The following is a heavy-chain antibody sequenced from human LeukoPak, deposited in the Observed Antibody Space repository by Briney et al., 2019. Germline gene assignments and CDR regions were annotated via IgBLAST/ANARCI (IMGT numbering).Heavy chain of an antibody. D-gene: IGHD2-2*01. CDR2: IYWNDDK. CDR1: GFSLSTSGVG. Sequence: SGPTLVNPTQTLTLTCTFSGFSLSTSGVGVGWIRQPPGKALEWLALIYWNDDKRYSPSLKSRLTITKDTSKNQVVLTMTNMDPVDTATYYCARTSIVVVPAAIRDWGQGTLVTVSS. CDR3: ARTSIVVVPAAIRD. J-gene: IGHJ4*02. V-gene: IGHV2-5*01.